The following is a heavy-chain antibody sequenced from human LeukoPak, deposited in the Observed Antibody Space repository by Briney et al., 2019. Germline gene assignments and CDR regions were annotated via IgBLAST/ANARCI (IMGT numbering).Heavy chain of an antibody. J-gene: IGHJ4*02. Sequence: SGRSLRLTCAASGFTFSNYGMHWVRQAPGKGLEWVAVISYDGSNKYYVDSVKGRFTISRDNSKNTLYLQMNSLRAEDTAVYYCAKGLIATRDGDDYWGQGTLVTVSS. CDR1: GFTFSNYG. D-gene: IGHD6-6*01. V-gene: IGHV3-30*18. CDR2: ISYDGSNK. CDR3: AKGLIATRDGDDY.